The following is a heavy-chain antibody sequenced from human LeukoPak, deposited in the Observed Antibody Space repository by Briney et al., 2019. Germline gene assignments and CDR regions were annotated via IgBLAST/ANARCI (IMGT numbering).Heavy chain of an antibody. CDR3: ARVPGAYSFDI. Sequence: PGGSLRLSCAASRFTFSTYWMTWVRQAPGKGLEWVANINQDGSGEYYVDSVKGRFTISKDNARNSLYLQMNNLRAEDTAIYYCARVPGAYSFDIWGQGTMVTVSS. D-gene: IGHD3-16*01. J-gene: IGHJ3*02. V-gene: IGHV3-7*03. CDR1: RFTFSTYW. CDR2: INQDGSGE.